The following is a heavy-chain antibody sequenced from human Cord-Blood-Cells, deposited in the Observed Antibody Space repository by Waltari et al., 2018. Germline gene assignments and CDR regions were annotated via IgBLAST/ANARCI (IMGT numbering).Heavy chain of an antibody. CDR2: INAGNGNT. J-gene: IGHJ2*01. CDR1: GYTFTSYA. CDR3: ARGGVGYCSSTSCHRYWYFDL. Sequence: QVQLVQSGAEVKKPGASVKVSCKSSGYTFTSYAMHWLRQSPGQRLEWMGWINAGNGNTKYSQKFQGRVTITRETSASTAYMELSSLRSEDTAVYYCARGGVGYCSSTSCHRYWYFDLWGRGTLVTVSS. D-gene: IGHD2-2*01. V-gene: IGHV1-3*01.